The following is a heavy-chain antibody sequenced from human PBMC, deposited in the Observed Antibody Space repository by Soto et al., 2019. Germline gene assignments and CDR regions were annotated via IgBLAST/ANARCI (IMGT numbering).Heavy chain of an antibody. CDR1: GGTLSNYG. J-gene: IGHJ4*02. D-gene: IGHD2-2*01. CDR3: AREPSRYQSYYFDY. Sequence: QLHLVQSGSEVKKPGSSVRVSCKTSGGTLSNYGLSWVRLAPGQGLEWMGGILPVFGTSNYAQKFQDRLTITADESTNTAYMALTSLTSDDTPVYYCAREPSRYQSYYFDYWGQGTLVTVSS. V-gene: IGHV1-69*12. CDR2: ILPVFGTS.